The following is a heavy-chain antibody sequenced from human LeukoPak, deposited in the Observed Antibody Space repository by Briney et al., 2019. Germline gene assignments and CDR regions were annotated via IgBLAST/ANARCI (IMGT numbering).Heavy chain of an antibody. CDR3: ASRSSSQPPNY. CDR2: MSYSGST. J-gene: IGHJ4*02. D-gene: IGHD6-13*01. Sequence: PSETLSLTCTVSGGSISSSSYFWGWIRQPPGKGLEWVGSMSYSGSTYYNPSLKSRVTISVDTSKNQFSLKLSSVTAADTAVYYCASRSSSQPPNYWGQGTLVTVSS. CDR1: GGSISSSSYF. V-gene: IGHV4-39*01.